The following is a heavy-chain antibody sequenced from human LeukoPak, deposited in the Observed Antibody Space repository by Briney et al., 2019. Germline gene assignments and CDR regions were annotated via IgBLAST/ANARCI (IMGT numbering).Heavy chain of an antibody. J-gene: IGHJ4*02. CDR3: ASVHTSGFAGTEVHY. V-gene: IGHV4-34*01. D-gene: IGHD3-16*01. CDR1: GGSFRGYY. Sequence: SETLSLTCAVYGGSFRGYYWNWIRQPPGKGLEWIGEINHSGSTNYNPSLKSRVTISVDTSKNQFSLKLSSVTAADTAVYYCASVHTSGFAGTEVHYWGQGTLVTVSS. CDR2: INHSGST.